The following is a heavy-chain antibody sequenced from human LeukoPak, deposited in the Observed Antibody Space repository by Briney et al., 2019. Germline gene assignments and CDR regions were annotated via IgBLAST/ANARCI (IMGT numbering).Heavy chain of an antibody. CDR2: ISYDGSNK. J-gene: IGHJ6*02. V-gene: IGHV3-30*14. Sequence: GGSLRLSCAASGFTFSSYAMHWVRQAPGKGLEWVAVISYDGSNKYYADSVKGRFTISRDNSKNTLYLQMNSLRAEDTAVYYCARDPSYYYGSGELYGMDVWGQGTTVTVSS. CDR1: GFTFSSYA. D-gene: IGHD3-10*01. CDR3: ARDPSYYYGSGELYGMDV.